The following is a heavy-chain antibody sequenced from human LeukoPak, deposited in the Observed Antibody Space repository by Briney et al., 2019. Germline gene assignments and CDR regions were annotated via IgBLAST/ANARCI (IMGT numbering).Heavy chain of an antibody. J-gene: IGHJ4*02. CDR2: IYWDDDK. Sequence: SGPTLVNPTQTLTLTCTFSGFSLSTSGVGVGWIRQPPGKALEWLALIYWDDDKRYSPSLKSRLTITKDTSKNQVVLTMTNMDPVDTATYYCAHRGPRDYYGSGSPYDYWGQGTLVTVSS. V-gene: IGHV2-5*02. CDR1: GFSLSTSGVG. D-gene: IGHD3-10*01. CDR3: AHRGPRDYYGSGSPYDY.